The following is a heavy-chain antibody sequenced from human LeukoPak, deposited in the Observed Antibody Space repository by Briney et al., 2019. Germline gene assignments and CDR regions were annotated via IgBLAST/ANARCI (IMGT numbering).Heavy chain of an antibody. CDR1: GGSISNGDYY. Sequence: SETLSLTCTVSGGSISNGDYYWSWIRQPPGKGLEWIGYIYYSGSAYYNPSLQSRVTISVDTSKNQFSLKLSSVTAPDTAVYYCAKYGGYPFDYWGQGTLVTVSS. CDR2: IYYSGSA. J-gene: IGHJ4*02. CDR3: AKYGGYPFDY. V-gene: IGHV4-30-4*01. D-gene: IGHD4-17*01.